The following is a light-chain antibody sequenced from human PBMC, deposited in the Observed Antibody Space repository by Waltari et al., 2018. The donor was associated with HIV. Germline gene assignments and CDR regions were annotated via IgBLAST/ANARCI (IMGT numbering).Light chain of an antibody. CDR1: SSHIGARYD. Sequence: QSMLTQPPSLSGAPGQRVTISCAGSSSHIGARYDGHSYQHIQGTAPKLLIYESTNRPSGVPDRFSASTSGTSASLAITGLQAEDEADYYCQSFDSVVTSSVFGGGTKLTVL. V-gene: IGLV1-40*01. CDR2: EST. CDR3: QSFDSVVTSSV. J-gene: IGLJ2*01.